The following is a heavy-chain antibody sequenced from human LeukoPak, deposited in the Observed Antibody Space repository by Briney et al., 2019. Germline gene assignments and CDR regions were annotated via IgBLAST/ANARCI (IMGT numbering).Heavy chain of an antibody. CDR1: GFTFSSYW. CDR3: ARDDYMDV. Sequence: GGSLRLSCVASGFTFSSYWMHWVRQAPGKGLVWVSRINTDGSITNYADSVKGRFTISRDNAKNTLSRDNAKNTLYLQMNSLRAEDTAVYYCARDDYMDVWGKGTTVTVSS. J-gene: IGHJ6*03. V-gene: IGHV3-74*01. CDR2: INTDGSIT.